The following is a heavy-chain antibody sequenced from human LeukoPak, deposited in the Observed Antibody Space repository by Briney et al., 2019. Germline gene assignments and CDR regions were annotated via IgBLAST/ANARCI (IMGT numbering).Heavy chain of an antibody. CDR2: IRYDGSNK. V-gene: IGHV3-30*02. CDR1: GFTFSSYV. D-gene: IGHD3-10*01. Sequence: TGGPLRLSCAASGFTFSSYVMHWVRQAPGKGLEGVAFIRYDGSNKNYGDSVKGRFTISRDNSKNTLYLQMNSLRAEDTALYYCAKNSGSEINYFVYWGQGTMVTV. CDR3: AKNSGSEINYFVY. J-gene: IGHJ4*02.